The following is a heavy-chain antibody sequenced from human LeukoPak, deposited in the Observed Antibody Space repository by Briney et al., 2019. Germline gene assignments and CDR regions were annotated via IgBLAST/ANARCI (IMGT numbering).Heavy chain of an antibody. CDR2: IYSGGST. Sequence: PGGSLRLSCAASGFTFSSYSMNWVRQAPGKGLEWVSVIYSGGSTYYADSVKGRFTISRDNSKNTLYLQMNSLRAEDTAVYYCARAFDYWGQGTLVTVSS. CDR1: GFTFSSYS. CDR3: ARAFDY. V-gene: IGHV3-53*01. J-gene: IGHJ4*02.